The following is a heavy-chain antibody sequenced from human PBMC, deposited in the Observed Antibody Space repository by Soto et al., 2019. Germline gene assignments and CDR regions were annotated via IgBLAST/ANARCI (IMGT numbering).Heavy chain of an antibody. CDR1: VGTFSSYA. CDR3: AREVVVASTGWFDP. Sequence: QVQLVQSGAEVKKPGSSVKVSCKASVGTFSSYAISWVRQAPGQGLEWMGGIIPIFGTANYAQKFQGRVTIXAXEXXSTAYMEVSSLRSEDTAVYYCAREVVVASTGWFDPWGQGTLVTVSS. J-gene: IGHJ5*02. D-gene: IGHD2-15*01. CDR2: IIPIFGTA. V-gene: IGHV1-69*12.